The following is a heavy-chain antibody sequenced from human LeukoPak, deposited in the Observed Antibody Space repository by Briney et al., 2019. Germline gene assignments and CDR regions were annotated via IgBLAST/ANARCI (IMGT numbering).Heavy chain of an antibody. J-gene: IGHJ4*02. V-gene: IGHV3-48*01. D-gene: IGHD4-23*01. CDR2: IRTSSPTI. Sequence: SGGSLRLSCAASGFTFSSYSMNWVRQAPGKGLEWVSYIRTSSPTIYYADSVKGRFTISRDNAKNSLYLQVNSLRVEDTAIYYCARDHRWGFDYWGQGTLVTVSS. CDR3: ARDHRWGFDY. CDR1: GFTFSSYS.